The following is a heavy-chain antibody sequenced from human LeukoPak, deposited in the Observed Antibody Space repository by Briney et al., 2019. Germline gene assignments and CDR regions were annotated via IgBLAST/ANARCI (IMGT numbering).Heavy chain of an antibody. CDR1: GGSFSGYY. CDR2: FNHSGST. J-gene: IGHJ3*02. D-gene: IGHD2-2*02. CDR3: ARQDYCSSTSCYSVDAFDI. V-gene: IGHV4-34*01. Sequence: PSETLSLTCAVYGGSFSGYYWSWIRQPPGKGLEWIGEFNHSGSTNYNPSLKSRVTISVDTSKNQFSLKLSSVTAADTAVYYCARQDYCSSTSCYSVDAFDIWGQGTMVTVSS.